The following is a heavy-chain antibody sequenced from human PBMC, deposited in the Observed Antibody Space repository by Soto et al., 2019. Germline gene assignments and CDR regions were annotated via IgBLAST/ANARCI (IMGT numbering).Heavy chain of an antibody. V-gene: IGHV3-64*01. J-gene: IGHJ2*01. CDR3: ARRGTGGTSGYFDL. CDR2: ISSNGGST. CDR1: GFTFSSYA. D-gene: IGHD2-2*01. Sequence: EVQLVESGGGLVQPGGSLRLSCAASGFTFSSYAMSWVRQAPGKGLEYVSAISSNGGSTYYAISVKGRFTISRDNSKNTLYLQMDSLRAEDMAVYYCARRGTGGTSGYFDLWGRGTLVTVSS.